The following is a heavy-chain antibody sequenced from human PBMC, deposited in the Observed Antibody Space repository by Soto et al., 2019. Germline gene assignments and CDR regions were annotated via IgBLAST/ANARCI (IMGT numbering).Heavy chain of an antibody. D-gene: IGHD3-10*01. V-gene: IGHV1-2*02. Sequence: TSVKVSCKAPGYTFSVYYMHWVQQAPGQGLEWMGWVHPNSGGTNYAQSFEGRVTMTRDTYINTAYMELSRLTSDDTAVYYFAKDLQRGMDVWGQGTTVTVSS. CDR3: AKDLQRGMDV. CDR1: GYTFSVYY. CDR2: VHPNSGGT. J-gene: IGHJ6*02.